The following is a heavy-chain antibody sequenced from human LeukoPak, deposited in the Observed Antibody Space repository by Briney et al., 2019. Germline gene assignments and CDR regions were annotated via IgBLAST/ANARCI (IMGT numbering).Heavy chain of an antibody. D-gene: IGHD6-19*01. CDR1: GFIFSSYD. Sequence: GGSLRLSCVGSGFIFSSYDMGWVRQAPGKGLEWVSSISRAGDRTYYEDSVKGRFTISRDNSKKTVSLEMSSLTAADTGVYYCAKDGAQYSSGPECDPRGQGALVTVSP. J-gene: IGHJ5*02. V-gene: IGHV3-23*01. CDR2: ISRAGDRT. CDR3: AKDGAQYSSGPECDP.